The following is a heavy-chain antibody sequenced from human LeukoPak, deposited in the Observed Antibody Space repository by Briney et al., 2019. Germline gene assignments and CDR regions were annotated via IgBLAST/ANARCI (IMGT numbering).Heavy chain of an antibody. Sequence: SETLSLTCAVYGGSFSGYYWSWIRQHPGKGLEWIGYIYYSGSTYYNPSLKSRVTISVDTSKNQFSLKLSSVTAADTAVYYCARDQWSITIFGAAGAFDIWGQGTMVTVSS. CDR3: ARDQWSITIFGAAGAFDI. CDR2: IYYSGST. J-gene: IGHJ3*02. CDR1: GGSFSGYY. D-gene: IGHD3-3*01. V-gene: IGHV4-31*11.